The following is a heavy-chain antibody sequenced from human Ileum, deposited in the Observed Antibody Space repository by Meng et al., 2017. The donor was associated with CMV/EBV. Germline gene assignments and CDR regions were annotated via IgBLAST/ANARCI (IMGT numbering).Heavy chain of an antibody. CDR3: AKGRYCSSTSCHNPTWFDP. CDR1: SSYG. J-gene: IGHJ5*01. CDR2: IWYDGSNK. D-gene: IGHD2-2*02. Sequence: SSYGMHWVRQATGKWLEWVAVIWYDGSNKYYADSVKGRFTISRDNSKNTLYLQMNSLRAEDTAVYYCAKGRYCSSTSCHNPTWFDPWGQGTLVTVSS. V-gene: IGHV3-33*06.